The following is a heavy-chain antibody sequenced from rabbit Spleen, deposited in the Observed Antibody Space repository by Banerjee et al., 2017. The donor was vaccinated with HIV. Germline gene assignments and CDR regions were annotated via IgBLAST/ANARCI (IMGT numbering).Heavy chain of an antibody. D-gene: IGHD8-1*01. Sequence: QLEETGGGLVQPGGSLTLSCTASGFTISSYYMTWVHQTPGKGLEWIGYIDPVFGITYYANWVNGRFSISRENAQNTVFLQMTSLTAADTATYFCARDGAGGSYFALWGPGTLVTVS. V-gene: IGHV1S7*01. CDR1: GFTISSYY. CDR3: ARDGAGGSYFAL. CDR2: IDPVFGIT. J-gene: IGHJ6*01.